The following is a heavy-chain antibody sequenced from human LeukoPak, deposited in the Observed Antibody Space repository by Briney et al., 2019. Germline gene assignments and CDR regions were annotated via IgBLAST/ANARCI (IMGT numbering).Heavy chain of an antibody. CDR2: ISAYNGNT. V-gene: IGHV1-18*01. Sequence: GASVKVSCKASGYTFTSYGISWVRQAPGQGLEWMGWISAYNGNTNYAQKLQGRVTMTTDTSTSTAYMELRSLRSDDTAVYYCARDGAYSSSWYPYYYYGMDVWGQGTTVTVSS. CDR1: GYTFTSYG. CDR3: ARDGAYSSSWYPYYYYGMDV. J-gene: IGHJ6*02. D-gene: IGHD6-13*01.